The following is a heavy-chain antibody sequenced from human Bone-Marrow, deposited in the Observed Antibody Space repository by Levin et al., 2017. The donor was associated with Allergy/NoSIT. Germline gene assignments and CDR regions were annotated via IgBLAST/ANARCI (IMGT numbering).Heavy chain of an antibody. Sequence: SQTLSLTCTVSGGSIGTSDWSCIRQPPGKGLEWIGFISHAGSTNYNPSLKSRVSISVDTSKNQFSLNLQSVTAADTAVYYCARFYSSGWYWLDPWGQGTLVSVSS. J-gene: IGHJ5*02. CDR3: ARFYSSGWYWLDP. CDR2: ISHAGST. CDR1: GGSIGTSD. V-gene: IGHV4-59*01. D-gene: IGHD6-19*01.